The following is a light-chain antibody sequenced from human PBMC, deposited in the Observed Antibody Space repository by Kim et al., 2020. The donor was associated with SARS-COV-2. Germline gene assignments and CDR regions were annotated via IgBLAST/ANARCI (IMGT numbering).Light chain of an antibody. CDR3: SSYTSSSPYV. Sequence: QSITISCTGTSSDVGGYNYVSWYQQHPGRAPKLMIYDVSDRPSGVSSLFSGSKSGNTASLTISGLQAEDEADYYCSSYTSSSPYVFGTGTKVTVL. CDR1: SSDVGGYNY. V-gene: IGLV2-14*03. J-gene: IGLJ1*01. CDR2: DVS.